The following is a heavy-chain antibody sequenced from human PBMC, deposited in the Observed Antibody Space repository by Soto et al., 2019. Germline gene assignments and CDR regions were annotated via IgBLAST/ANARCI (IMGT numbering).Heavy chain of an antibody. CDR3: ARDVYSSGWYPDY. J-gene: IGHJ4*02. D-gene: IGHD6-13*01. Sequence: EVQLLESGGGLVQPGGSLRLSCAASGFTISSNAMYWVRQAPGKGLEWVSGINSDGSSTSYADSVKGRFTISRDNAKNTLYLQMNSLRAEDTAVYYCARDVYSSGWYPDYWGQGTLVTVSS. V-gene: IGHV3-74*01. CDR1: GFTISSNA. CDR2: INSDGSST.